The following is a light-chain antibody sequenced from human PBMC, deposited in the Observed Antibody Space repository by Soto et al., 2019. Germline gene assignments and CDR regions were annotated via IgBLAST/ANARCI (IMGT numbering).Light chain of an antibody. CDR2: GDT. J-gene: IGLJ1*01. Sequence: QSALTQPPSVSGAPRQRVSIFCSGSSSNIGADYHVHWYQQFPGTAPRLLIYGDTNRPSGVPGRFSGSKSDTSASLVITGLQAEDEADYYCQSYDTSLRSYVFGAGTKVTVL. CDR1: SSNIGADYH. V-gene: IGLV1-40*01. CDR3: QSYDTSLRSYV.